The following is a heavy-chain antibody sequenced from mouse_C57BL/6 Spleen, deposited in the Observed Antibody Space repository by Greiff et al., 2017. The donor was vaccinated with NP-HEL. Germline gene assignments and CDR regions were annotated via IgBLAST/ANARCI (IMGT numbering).Heavy chain of an antibody. Sequence: EVKLMESGGGLVKPGGSLKLSCAASGFTFCSYAMSWVRQTPEKRLEWVATISDGGSYTYYPDNVKGRFTISRDNAKNNLYLQMSHLKSEDTAMYYCARDRDFDYWGQGTTLTVSS. CDR3: ARDRDFDY. CDR2: ISDGGSYT. V-gene: IGHV5-4*01. CDR1: GFTFCSYA. D-gene: IGHD3-1*01. J-gene: IGHJ2*01.